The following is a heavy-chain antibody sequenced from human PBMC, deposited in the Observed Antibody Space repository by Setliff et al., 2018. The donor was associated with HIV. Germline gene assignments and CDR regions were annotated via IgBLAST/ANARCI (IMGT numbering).Heavy chain of an antibody. J-gene: IGHJ6*03. D-gene: IGHD3-3*01. CDR3: ARDGYYNSWSGYGYYYYYMDV. V-gene: IGHV1-8*02. CDR1: GDTFTSYD. Sequence: ASVKVSCKTSGDTFTSYDINWVRQAAGHGLEWMGWMTPYSGNTGYAQKFQGRVSMTRNTSISTAYMELSSLRSEDTAVYYCARDGYYNSWSGYGYYYYYMDVWGKGTTVTVSS. CDR2: MTPYSGNT.